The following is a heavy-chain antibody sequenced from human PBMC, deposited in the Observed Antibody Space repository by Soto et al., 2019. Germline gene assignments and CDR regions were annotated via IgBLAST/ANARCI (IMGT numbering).Heavy chain of an antibody. V-gene: IGHV4-61*01. D-gene: IGHD3-3*01. J-gene: IGHJ2*01. CDR2: IYYSGST. CDR3: ARRSGNSGFWYFDL. CDR1: GGSVSSGSYY. Sequence: SETLSLTCTVSGGSVSSGSYYWSWIRQPPGKGLEWIGYIYYSGSTNYNPSLKSRVTISIDTSKNQYSLKLSSVTAADTAVYYCARRSGNSGFWYFDLWGRGTLVTVSS.